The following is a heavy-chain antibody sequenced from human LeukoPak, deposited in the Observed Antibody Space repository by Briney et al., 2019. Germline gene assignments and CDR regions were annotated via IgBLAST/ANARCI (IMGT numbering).Heavy chain of an antibody. Sequence: PGGSLRLSCAASGFTFSNYAMNRVRQAPGKGLEWVSGISGGDGTTFYADSVKGRFTISRDNSKNTLFLQMNSLRAEDTAVYYCAKAGSLDITARQNYWGQGTLVTVSS. CDR1: GFTFSNYA. J-gene: IGHJ4*02. D-gene: IGHD6-6*01. V-gene: IGHV3-23*01. CDR2: ISGGDGTT. CDR3: AKAGSLDITARQNY.